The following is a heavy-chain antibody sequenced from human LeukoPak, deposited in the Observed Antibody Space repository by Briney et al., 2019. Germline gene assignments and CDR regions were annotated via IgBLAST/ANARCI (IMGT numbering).Heavy chain of an antibody. J-gene: IGHJ6*03. D-gene: IGHD3-10*01. CDR1: GGSISSYY. CDR3: ARDVLWLGGYYYMDV. CDR2: IYTSGST. Sequence: NPSETLSLTCTVSGGSISSYYWSWIRQPPGKGLEWIGYIYTSGSTNYNPSLKSRVTISVDTSKNQFSLKLSSVTAADTAVYYCARDVLWLGGYYYMDVWGKGTTVTVSS. V-gene: IGHV4-4*09.